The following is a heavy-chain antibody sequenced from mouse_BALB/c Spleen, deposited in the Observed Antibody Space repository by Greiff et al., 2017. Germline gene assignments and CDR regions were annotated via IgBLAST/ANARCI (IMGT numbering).Heavy chain of an antibody. CDR1: GDSITSGY. Sequence: DVKLQESGPSLVKPSQTLSLTCSVTGDSITSGYWNWIRKFPGNKLEYMGYISYSGSTYYNPSLKSRISITRDTSKNQYYLQLNSVTTEDTATYYCARYYGSSYVGWFAYWGQGTLVTVSA. D-gene: IGHD1-1*01. CDR2: ISYSGST. CDR3: ARYYGSSYVGWFAY. V-gene: IGHV3-8*02. J-gene: IGHJ3*01.